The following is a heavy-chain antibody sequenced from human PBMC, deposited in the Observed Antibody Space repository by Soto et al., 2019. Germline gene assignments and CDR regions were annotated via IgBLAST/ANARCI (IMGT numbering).Heavy chain of an antibody. D-gene: IGHD3-10*01. Sequence: EVLLVESGGGLVQPGGSLRLSCAASGFTFSSYWMSWVRQAPGKGLEWVANIKRDGSETYYVDSVKGRFTLSRDNAKNSLYLQINSLSAEDTAVYYCASLWFWEFLDYWGQGTLVTVSS. CDR3: ASLWFWEFLDY. J-gene: IGHJ4*02. CDR1: GFTFSSYW. V-gene: IGHV3-7*01. CDR2: IKRDGSET.